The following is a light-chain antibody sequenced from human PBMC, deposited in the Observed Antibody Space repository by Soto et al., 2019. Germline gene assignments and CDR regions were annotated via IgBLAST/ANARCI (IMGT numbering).Light chain of an antibody. CDR1: QSLSNSY. CDR3: QLYVSSSFT. J-gene: IGKJ3*01. V-gene: IGKV3-20*01. Sequence: EVVLTQSPGTLSLTPGERASLSCRASQSLSNSYLAWYQQKPGQAPRLLIYGSSYRASGIPDRFSGSGSGTVFPLTISRLEAEDSAVYYCQLYVSSSFTFGPGTKVN. CDR2: GSS.